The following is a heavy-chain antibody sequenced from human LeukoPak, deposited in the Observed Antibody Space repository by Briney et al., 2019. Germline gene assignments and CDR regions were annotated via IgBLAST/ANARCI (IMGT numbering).Heavy chain of an antibody. V-gene: IGHV3-23*01. D-gene: IGHD6-19*01. CDR3: AREGSSGWPFDY. Sequence: GGSLRLSCAASGFTFSSYAMSWVRQAPGKGLEWVSAISGSGGSTYYADSVKGRFTISRDNAKNSLYLQMNSLRAEDTAVYYCAREGSSGWPFDYWGQGTLVTVSS. J-gene: IGHJ4*02. CDR2: ISGSGGST. CDR1: GFTFSSYA.